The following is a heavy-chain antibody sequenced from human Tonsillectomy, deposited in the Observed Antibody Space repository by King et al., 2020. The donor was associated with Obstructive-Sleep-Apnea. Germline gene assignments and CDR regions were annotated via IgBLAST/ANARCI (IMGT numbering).Heavy chain of an antibody. J-gene: IGHJ6*02. D-gene: IGHD3-10*01. CDR1: GFTFDDYA. CDR2: ISWNSGSI. Sequence: VQLVESGGGLVQPGRSLRLSCAASGFTFDDYAMHWVRQAPGKGLEWVSGISWNSGSIGYADSVKGRFTISRDNAKNCLYLEMNSLRAEDTAFYYCEKDKNYYCGSGSAYNFYYYYGLDVWGQGTTVTVSS. CDR3: EKDKNYYCGSGSAYNFYYYYGLDV. V-gene: IGHV3-9*01.